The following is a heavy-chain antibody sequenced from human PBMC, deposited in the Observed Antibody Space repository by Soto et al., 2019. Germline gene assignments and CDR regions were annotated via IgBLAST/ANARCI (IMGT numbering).Heavy chain of an antibody. J-gene: IGHJ6*02. CDR3: ARVGSSWYLGMDV. CDR1: GGSLSSYY. Sequence: PSETLSLTCVVSGGSLSSYYWSWIRQPPGKGLEWIGYIYYSGSTNYNPSLKSRVTISVDTSKNQFSLKLSSVTAADTAVYYCARVGSSWYLGMDVWGQGTTFTVS. D-gene: IGHD6-13*01. CDR2: IYYSGST. V-gene: IGHV4-59*01.